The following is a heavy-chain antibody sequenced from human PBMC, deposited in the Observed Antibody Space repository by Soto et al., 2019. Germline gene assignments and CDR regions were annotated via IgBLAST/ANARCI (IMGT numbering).Heavy chain of an antibody. D-gene: IGHD3-10*01. CDR1: GYTFSNYG. J-gene: IGHJ4*02. CDR2: ISVYNYNT. CDR3: ARGVGYYGSGTYPFDY. Sequence: QVQLVQSGAEVKKPGASVKVSCKTSGYTFSNYGIAWVRQAPGQSLEWMGWISVYNYNTNYAQKLQGRVTMTRDISTSTAYMELRSLISDDTAVYYCARGVGYYGSGTYPFDYWGQGTLVTVSS. V-gene: IGHV1-18*01.